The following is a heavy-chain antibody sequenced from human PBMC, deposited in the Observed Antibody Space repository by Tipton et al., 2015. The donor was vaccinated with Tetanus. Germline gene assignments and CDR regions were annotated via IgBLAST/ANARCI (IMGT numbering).Heavy chain of an antibody. CDR2: ISGSGGST. Sequence: SLRLSCAASGFTFSSYAMSWVRQAPGKGLEWVSAISGSGGSTYYADSVKGRFTISRDNSKNTLYLQMNSLRAEDTAVYYCAKTGVGRELLIPSGVYNYWGQGTLVTVSS. CDR3: AKTGVGRELLIPSGVYNY. CDR1: GFTFSSYA. D-gene: IGHD1-26*01. V-gene: IGHV3-23*01. J-gene: IGHJ4*02.